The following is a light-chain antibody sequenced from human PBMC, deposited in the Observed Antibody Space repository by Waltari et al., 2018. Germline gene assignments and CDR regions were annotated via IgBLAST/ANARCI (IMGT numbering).Light chain of an antibody. CDR2: DVS. J-gene: IGLJ2*01. Sequence: QSALTQPASVSESPGPSLTISCTGTRRNVGGSYYASWYQQHPGKAPTRMIYDVSKRPSGVSNRFSGSKSGNTASLTISGLQAEDEADYYCSSYTSSSPVVFGGGTKLTVL. CDR3: SSYTSSSPVV. V-gene: IGLV2-14*01. CDR1: RRNVGGSYY.